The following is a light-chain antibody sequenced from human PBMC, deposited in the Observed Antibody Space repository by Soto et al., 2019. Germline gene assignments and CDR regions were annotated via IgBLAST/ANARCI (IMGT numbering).Light chain of an antibody. V-gene: IGKV3-15*01. J-gene: IGKJ2*01. CDR1: QSVNSN. Sequence: EIVMTQSPATLSVSPGERATLSCRASQSVNSNLAWYQQNPGQAPSLLIYGASTRATGVPARFSGSGSGTEFTLTISSLQSEDFAVYYCQQYNNWPPYTFGQGTKLEIK. CDR2: GAS. CDR3: QQYNNWPPYT.